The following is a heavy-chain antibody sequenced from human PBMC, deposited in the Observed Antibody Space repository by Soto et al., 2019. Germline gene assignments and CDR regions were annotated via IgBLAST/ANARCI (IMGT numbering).Heavy chain of an antibody. Sequence: QVPLVQSGAEVKKPGASVKVSCKASGYTFTSYAMHWVRQAPGQRLEWMGWINAGNGNTKYSQKFQGRVTITRDTSASTAYMELSSLRSEDTAVYCARGPGGPDGPGDYWGQGTLVTVSS. CDR2: INAGNGNT. CDR1: GYTFTSYA. CDR3: ARGPGGPDGPGDY. D-gene: IGHD2-15*01. J-gene: IGHJ4*02. V-gene: IGHV1-3*01.